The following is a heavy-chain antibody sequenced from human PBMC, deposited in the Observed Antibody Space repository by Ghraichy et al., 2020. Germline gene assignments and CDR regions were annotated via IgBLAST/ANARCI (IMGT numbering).Heavy chain of an antibody. D-gene: IGHD4-17*01. J-gene: IGHJ5*02. CDR3: ARGDYAIDP. CDR2: ISSGGST. Sequence: GGSLRLSCAASGFTVERHDMSWVRQAPGEGLEWGSVISSGGSTYYADSVKGRFTISRDNSKNTLYLQMNSLRAEDTAVYYCARGDYAIDPWGQGTLVTVSS. V-gene: IGHV3-53*01. CDR1: GFTVERHD.